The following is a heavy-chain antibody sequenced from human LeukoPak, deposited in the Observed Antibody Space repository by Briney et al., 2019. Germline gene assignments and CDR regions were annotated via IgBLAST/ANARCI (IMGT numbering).Heavy chain of an antibody. Sequence: SETLSLTCTVSGGSVSSGSYYWSWIRQPPGKGLEWIGYIYYSGSTNYNPSLKSRVTISVDTSKNQFSLKLSSVTAADTAVYYCVTYYFDSSGPKKNYWGQGTLVTVSS. D-gene: IGHD3-22*01. CDR2: IYYSGST. J-gene: IGHJ4*02. CDR3: VTYYFDSSGPKKNY. V-gene: IGHV4-61*01. CDR1: GGSVSSGSYY.